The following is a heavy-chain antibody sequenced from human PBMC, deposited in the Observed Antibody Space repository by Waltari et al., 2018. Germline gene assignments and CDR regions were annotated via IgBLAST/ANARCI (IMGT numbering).Heavy chain of an antibody. J-gene: IGHJ2*01. V-gene: IGHV4-34*01. CDR1: GGSFSGFG. Sequence: QVQLQQWGAGQLKPSATLSLTCGVFGGSFSGFGWSWFRPSPGRGLEWLGESTHSGKTQINPCLKSRLSISVDTSKNQFSLNLTSVTVADTGVYYCARGDFFDVWGRGTLVTVSS. CDR2: STHSGKT. CDR3: ARGDFFDV. D-gene: IGHD2-21*02.